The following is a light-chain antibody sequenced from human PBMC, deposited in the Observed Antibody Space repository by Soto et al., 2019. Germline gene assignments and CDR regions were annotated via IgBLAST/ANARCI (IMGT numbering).Light chain of an antibody. J-gene: IGKJ1*01. CDR3: QQTNSFPPT. CDR1: QGISSW. CDR2: AAS. V-gene: IGKV1-12*01. Sequence: DIQMTQSPSSVSASVGDRVTFTCRASQGISSWLAWYQQKPGEAPKLLIHAASRLQSGVPARFSGSGSGTDFTLTITHLQPEDFATYYCQQTNSFPPTFGQGTKVEVK.